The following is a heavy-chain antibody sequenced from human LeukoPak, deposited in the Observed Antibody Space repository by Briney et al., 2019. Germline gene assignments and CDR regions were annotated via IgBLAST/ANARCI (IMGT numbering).Heavy chain of an antibody. V-gene: IGHV4-4*07. Sequence: PSETLSLTCSVSGDSMSGYHWVWVRQPAGKGLEWLGRVYTDGRTSIYPSLQSRVTLSVDMSKNQFSLRLKAVTAADTAVYYCVRGGAYDKSHFHSYQFMDVWGKGTTVTVSS. CDR2: VYTDGRT. D-gene: IGHD3-22*01. CDR1: GDSMSGYH. CDR3: VRGGAYDKSHFHSYQFMDV. J-gene: IGHJ6*03.